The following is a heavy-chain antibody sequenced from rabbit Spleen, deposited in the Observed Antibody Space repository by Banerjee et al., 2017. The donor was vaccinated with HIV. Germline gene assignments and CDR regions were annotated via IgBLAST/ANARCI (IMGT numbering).Heavy chain of an antibody. V-gene: IGHV1S45*01. CDR2: INVVTGKA. D-gene: IGHD2-1*01. Sequence: QEQVVESGGGLVKPEGSLKLSCTASGFSFSNKAVMCWVRQAPGKGLEWIACINVVTGKAVYANWAKGRFPFSKTSSTTVTLQMTSLTAADTATYFCVRDQAGDADYGPYYLNLWGPGTLVTVS. CDR1: GFSFSNKAV. J-gene: IGHJ4*01. CDR3: VRDQAGDADYGPYYLNL.